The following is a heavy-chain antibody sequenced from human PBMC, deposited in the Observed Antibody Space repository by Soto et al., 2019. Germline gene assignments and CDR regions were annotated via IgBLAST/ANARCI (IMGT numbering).Heavy chain of an antibody. D-gene: IGHD6-19*01. CDR3: ARVKAVAGGPGGY. Sequence: GASVKVSCKASGYTFTGYYMHWVRQAPGQGLEWMGWINPNSGGTNYAQKFQGRVTMTRDTSISTAYMELSRLRSDDTAVYYCARVKAVAGGPGGYWGQGTLVTVSS. CDR2: INPNSGGT. CDR1: GYTFTGYY. V-gene: IGHV1-2*02. J-gene: IGHJ4*02.